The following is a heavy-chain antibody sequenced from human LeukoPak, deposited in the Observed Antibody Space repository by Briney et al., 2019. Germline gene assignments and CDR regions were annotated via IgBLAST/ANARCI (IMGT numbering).Heavy chain of an antibody. J-gene: IGHJ4*02. V-gene: IGHV1-2*02. D-gene: IGHD6-13*01. CDR3: ASVKLGPEGYFDS. CDR1: GNTFTGYY. CDR2: INPKSGGT. Sequence: ASLKVSRKASGNTFTGYYMHWVRQVPGQGLEWMGWINPKSGGTNYAQRFQGRVTMTRDTSITTAYMELSRLRSDDTAVYHCASVKLGPEGYFDSWGQGTLVTVSS.